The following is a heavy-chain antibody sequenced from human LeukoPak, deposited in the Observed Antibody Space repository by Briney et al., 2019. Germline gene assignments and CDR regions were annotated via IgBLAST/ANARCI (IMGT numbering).Heavy chain of an antibody. CDR2: ISYDGSNK. D-gene: IGHD2/OR15-2a*01. CDR1: GFTFSSYG. J-gene: IGHJ6*03. Sequence: GRSLRLSCAASGFTFSSYGMHGVRQAPGKGRKWVAVISYDGSNKYYADSAKGRFTISRDNSKNTLYLQMISLRAEAAAVYYCAKGSFNCNGNSCPQYYYDMDVWGKGTTVTVSS. V-gene: IGHV3-30*18. CDR3: AKGSFNCNGNSCPQYYYDMDV.